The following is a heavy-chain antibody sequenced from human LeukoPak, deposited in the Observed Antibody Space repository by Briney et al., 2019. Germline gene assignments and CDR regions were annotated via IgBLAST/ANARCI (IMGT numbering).Heavy chain of an antibody. CDR3: ARHYYYDSSGPLDY. V-gene: IGHV4-38-2*02. CDR2: IYHSGST. J-gene: IGHJ4*02. CDR1: GYSISSGYY. D-gene: IGHD3-22*01. Sequence: PSETLSLTCTVSGYSISSGYYWGWIRQPPGKGLEWIGSIYHSGSTYYNPSLKSRVTISVDTSKNQFSLKLSSVTAADTAVYYCARHYYYDSSGPLDYWGQGTLVTVSS.